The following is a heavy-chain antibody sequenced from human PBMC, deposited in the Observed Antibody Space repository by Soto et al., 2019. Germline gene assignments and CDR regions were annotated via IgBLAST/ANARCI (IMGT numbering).Heavy chain of an antibody. D-gene: IGHD2-2*03. CDR1: GFTFSAYA. Sequence: HVQLVESGGGVVQPGRSLKLSCVASGFTFSAYAMHWVRQAPGKGLEWVAVISHDGSKKYYADSVKGRFTISRDNSKNTLYLQMNSLRAEDTAVYYCARDFGYCTSSNCFYPYMDVWGLGTTVTVSS. CDR2: ISHDGSKK. J-gene: IGHJ6*02. CDR3: ARDFGYCTSSNCFYPYMDV. V-gene: IGHV3-30-3*01.